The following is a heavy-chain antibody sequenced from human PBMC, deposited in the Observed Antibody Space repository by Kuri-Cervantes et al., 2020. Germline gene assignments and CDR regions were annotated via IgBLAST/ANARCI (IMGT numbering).Heavy chain of an antibody. CDR3: ARDRCSGGSCYDYYGMDV. D-gene: IGHD2-15*01. CDR2: ISGSSSYI. Sequence: GGSLRLSCAASGLTFSSYSMNWVRQAPGKGLEWVSSISGSSSYIYYADSVKGRFTISRDNAKNSLYLQMNSLRAEDTAVYYCARDRCSGGSCYDYYGMDVWGQGTTVTVSS. J-gene: IGHJ6*02. V-gene: IGHV3-21*01. CDR1: GLTFSSYS.